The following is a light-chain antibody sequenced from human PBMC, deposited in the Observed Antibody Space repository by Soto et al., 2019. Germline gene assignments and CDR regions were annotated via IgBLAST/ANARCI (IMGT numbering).Light chain of an antibody. CDR3: QQYNNWPPVT. Sequence: EVMLTQSLGTLSLSPGERATLSCRASQSVSSYLAWYQQKPGQAPRLLIYGASSRATGIPVRFSGSGSGTEFTLTISSLQSEDFAVYYCQQYNNWPPVTFGQGTRLE. CDR1: QSVSSY. J-gene: IGKJ5*01. V-gene: IGKV3-15*01. CDR2: GAS.